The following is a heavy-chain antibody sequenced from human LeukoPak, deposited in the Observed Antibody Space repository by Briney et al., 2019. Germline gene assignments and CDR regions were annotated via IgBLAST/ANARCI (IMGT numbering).Heavy chain of an antibody. V-gene: IGHV1-69*01. CDR1: GGPFCSYA. CDR2: IIPIFGTA. Sequence: GSSVKVSCKASGGPFCSYAISWVRQAPGQGLEWMGGIIPIFGTANYAQKFQGRVTITADASTSTAYMELSSLRTEDTAVYYCASGPMVYGQYYYYYMDVWGKGTTVTVSS. J-gene: IGHJ6*03. CDR3: ASGPMVYGQYYYYYMDV. D-gene: IGHD5/OR15-5a*01.